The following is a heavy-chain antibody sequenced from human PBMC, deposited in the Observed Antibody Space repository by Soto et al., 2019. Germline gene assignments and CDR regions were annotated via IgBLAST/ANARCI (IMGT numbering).Heavy chain of an antibody. Sequence: QITLKESGPPLVKPTQTLTLTCTFSGFSLSTSGVGVAWIRQPPGKALEWLALIYWDDDKRYRPSLESRLTITKDTSKNPVVLTMTNMHSVDTATYYCAYLPCSGGSCYWFSFSGMDVWGQGTTVTVSS. CDR1: GFSLSTSGVG. V-gene: IGHV2-5*02. CDR2: IYWDDDK. J-gene: IGHJ6*02. D-gene: IGHD2-15*01. CDR3: AYLPCSGGSCYWFSFSGMDV.